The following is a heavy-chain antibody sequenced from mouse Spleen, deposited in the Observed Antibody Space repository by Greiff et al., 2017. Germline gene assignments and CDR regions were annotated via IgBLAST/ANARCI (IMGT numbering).Heavy chain of an antibody. D-gene: IGHD1-1*01. V-gene: IGHV5-9-1*02. Sequence: EVQRVESGEGLVKPGGSLKLSCAASGFTFSSYAMSWVRQTPEKRLEWVAYISSGGDYIYYADTVKGRFTISRDNARNTLYLQMSSLKSEDTAMYYCTRDPPGSSLMDYWGQGTSVTVSS. CDR2: ISSGGDYI. J-gene: IGHJ4*01. CDR3: TRDPPGSSLMDY. CDR1: GFTFSSYA.